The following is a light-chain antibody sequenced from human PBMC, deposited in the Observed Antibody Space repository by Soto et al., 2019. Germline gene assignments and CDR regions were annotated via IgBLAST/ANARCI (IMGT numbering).Light chain of an antibody. CDR3: QSYDSTLSVRYV. V-gene: IGLV1-40*01. CDR2: GNI. J-gene: IGLJ1*01. CDR1: SSNIGAGYD. Sequence: QSVLTQPPSVSGAPGQRVTISCTGSSSNIGAGYDVHWYQQRPGTAPKLLIFGNINRPSGVPDRFSGSKSGTSASLAITGLQAEDEGDYYCQSYDSTLSVRYVFGTGTKDTVL.